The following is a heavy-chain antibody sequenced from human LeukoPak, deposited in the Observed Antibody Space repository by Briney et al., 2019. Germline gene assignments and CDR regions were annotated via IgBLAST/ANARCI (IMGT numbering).Heavy chain of an antibody. J-gene: IGHJ4*02. CDR1: GGSISSYY. V-gene: IGHV4-59*08. CDR2: IYYSGST. CDR3: ARLAGYNSPYFDY. Sequence: SETLSLTCTVSGGSISSYYWSWLRQPPGKGLEWIGYIYYSGSTNYNPSLKSRVTISVDTSKSQFSLKLSSVTAADTAVYYCARLAGYNSPYFDYWGQGTLVSVSS. D-gene: IGHD5-24*01.